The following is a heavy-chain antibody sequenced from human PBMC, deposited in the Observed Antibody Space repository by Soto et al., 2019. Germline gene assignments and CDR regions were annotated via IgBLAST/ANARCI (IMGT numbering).Heavy chain of an antibody. CDR3: ARLPLYCSGGSCLSDSAFEI. V-gene: IGHV4-4*07. CDR2: IATSGSA. J-gene: IGHJ3*02. Sequence: SETLSLTFTVSGGSISSSDYWSWVRQPAGKGLEWSGRIATSGSATYHPYFKSRVTMSGDTSKNQVSRKLTSVTAAGTAVYYCARLPLYCSGGSCLSDSAFEIWGQGTMVTVS. CDR1: GGSISSSDY. D-gene: IGHD2-15*01.